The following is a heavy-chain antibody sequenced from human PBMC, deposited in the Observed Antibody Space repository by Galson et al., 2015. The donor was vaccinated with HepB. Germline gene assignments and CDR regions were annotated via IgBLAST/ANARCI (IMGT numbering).Heavy chain of an antibody. D-gene: IGHD3-22*01. CDR3: ARGRYYDNSGRFYFDS. CDR2: INHSGST. Sequence: TLSLTCAVYGGSFSGYYWSWIRQPPGKGLEWIGEINHSGSTNYNPSLKSRVTISVDTSKNQFSLNLRSVTAADTAVYYCARGRYYDNSGRFYFDSWGRGTLVTVSS. J-gene: IGHJ4*02. CDR1: GGSFSGYY. V-gene: IGHV4-34*01.